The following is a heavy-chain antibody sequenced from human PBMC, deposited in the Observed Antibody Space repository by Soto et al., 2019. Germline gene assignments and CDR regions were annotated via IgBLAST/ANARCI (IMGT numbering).Heavy chain of an antibody. CDR1: GGSFNSDY. D-gene: IGHD6-19*01. CDR2: IYNSGST. Sequence: TSETLSLTCTVSGGSFNSDYWSWIRLPPGKGLEWIGSIYNSGSTNYNPSLTNRVTISIDTSKKLFSLKLTSVTAADTAVYYRARGIEVADVNCFDPWGQGTLVTVS. V-gene: IGHV4-59*01. CDR3: ARGIEVADVNCFDP. J-gene: IGHJ5*02.